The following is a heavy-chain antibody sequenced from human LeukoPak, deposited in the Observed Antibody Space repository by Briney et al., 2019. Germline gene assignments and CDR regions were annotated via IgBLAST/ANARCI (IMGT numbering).Heavy chain of an antibody. CDR3: TRGGAISPYCYGMDV. Sequence: GGSLRLSCAASGFIFSDHYMDWVRQAPGKGLEWVGCIRNRANSFTTEYAASVKGRFSISRDDTKNSLYLQMNSLKIEDTAVYYCTRGGAISPYCYGMDVWGQGNTVTVSS. D-gene: IGHD2-21*01. J-gene: IGHJ6*02. V-gene: IGHV3-72*01. CDR2: IRNRANSFTT. CDR1: GFIFSDHY.